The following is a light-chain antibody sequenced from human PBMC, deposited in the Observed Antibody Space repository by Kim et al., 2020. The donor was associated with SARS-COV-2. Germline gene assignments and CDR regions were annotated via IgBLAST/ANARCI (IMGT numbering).Light chain of an antibody. CDR3: QHYSTDPWT. Sequence: ASVGDGVTITCRASQGIGGWLAWYQQKPGKAPKLLIHDATSVQRGVPSRFSGSGSGTEFTLTISSLQPDDFATYYCQHYSTDPWTFGHGTRVEIK. CDR2: DAT. V-gene: IGKV1-5*01. CDR1: QGIGGW. J-gene: IGKJ5*01.